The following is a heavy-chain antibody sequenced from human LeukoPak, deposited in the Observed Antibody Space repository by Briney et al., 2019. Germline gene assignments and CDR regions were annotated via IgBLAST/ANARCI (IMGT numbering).Heavy chain of an antibody. Sequence: PGGSLRLSCAASGFTFNSYGMHWVRQAPGKGLEWVAVISYDGSNKHYADSVKGRFGISRDNSKNTLYLQMSSLRAEDTAVYYCAKDYGSGSYFHDAFDIWGQGTMVTVSS. CDR1: GFTFNSYG. CDR2: ISYDGSNK. D-gene: IGHD3-10*01. J-gene: IGHJ3*02. V-gene: IGHV3-30*18. CDR3: AKDYGSGSYFHDAFDI.